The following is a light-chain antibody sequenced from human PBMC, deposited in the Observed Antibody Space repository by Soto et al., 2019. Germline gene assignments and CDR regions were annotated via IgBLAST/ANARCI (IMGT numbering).Light chain of an antibody. CDR3: QQYGRSPPT. Sequence: EIVLTQSPGTLSLSPGERATLSCRTSETISSTYLAWYQQTPGQAPRPLIHGTSSRASDIPDRFSGSGSGTDFTLTISRLEPEDFAVYFCQQYGRSPPTFGPGTKLDIK. CDR1: ETISSTY. V-gene: IGKV3-20*01. J-gene: IGKJ2*01. CDR2: GTS.